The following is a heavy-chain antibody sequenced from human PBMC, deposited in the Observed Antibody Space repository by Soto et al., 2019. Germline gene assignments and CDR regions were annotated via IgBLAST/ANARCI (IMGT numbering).Heavy chain of an antibody. CDR3: AKAWGSEAGRFYYGMGV. CDR2: ISWDGGST. CDR1: GFTFDDYT. Sequence: GGSLRLSCAASGFTFDDYTMHWVRQAPGKGLEWVSLISWDGGSTYYAYSVKGRFTISRDNSKNSLYLQMNSLRTEDTALYYCAKAWGSEAGRFYYGMGVWGQGTTVTV. D-gene: IGHD3-16*01. J-gene: IGHJ6*02. V-gene: IGHV3-43*01.